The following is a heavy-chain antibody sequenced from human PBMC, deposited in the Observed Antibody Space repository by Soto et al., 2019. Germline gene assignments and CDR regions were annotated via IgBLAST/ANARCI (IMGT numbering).Heavy chain of an antibody. CDR3: AKDGDCSVGSSHLLYYYHGMDV. Sequence: PGGSLRLSCAASGFTFSSYALSWVRQAPGKGLGWVSTISRSGATTYYADSVKGRFTISRDISKNTLYLQMNSLRAEDTALYYCAKDGDCSVGSSHLLYYYHGMDVWGQGTTVTVS. D-gene: IGHD2-15*01. V-gene: IGHV3-23*01. J-gene: IGHJ6*02. CDR1: GFTFSSYA. CDR2: ISRSGATT.